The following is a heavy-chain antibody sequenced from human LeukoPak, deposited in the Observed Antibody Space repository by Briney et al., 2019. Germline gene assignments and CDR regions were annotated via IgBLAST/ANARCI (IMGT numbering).Heavy chain of an antibody. CDR1: GGSFSVYY. Sequence: SETLSLTCAVYGGSFSVYYWSWIRQPPGKGLEWIGEINHSGSTNYNPSLKSRVTISVDTSKNQFSLKLSSVTAEDTAVYYCATYSSSLYYFDYWGQGTLVTVSS. CDR3: ATYSSSLYYFDY. J-gene: IGHJ4*02. D-gene: IGHD6-13*01. CDR2: INHSGST. V-gene: IGHV4-34*01.